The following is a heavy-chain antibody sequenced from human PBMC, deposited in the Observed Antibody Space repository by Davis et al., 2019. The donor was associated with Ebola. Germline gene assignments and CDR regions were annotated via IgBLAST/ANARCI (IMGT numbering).Heavy chain of an antibody. D-gene: IGHD3-22*01. Sequence: SETLSLTCNVSGASISSGFFSWSWVRQPAGKGLEWIGHLCTSGSTNYNPSLKSRVTISGDTSKNLFSLKLTSVTAADTAVYYCVRDRHDTSGYGFWGQGALVTVSS. CDR1: GASISSGFFS. V-gene: IGHV4-61*09. J-gene: IGHJ4*02. CDR3: VRDRHDTSGYGF. CDR2: LCTSGST.